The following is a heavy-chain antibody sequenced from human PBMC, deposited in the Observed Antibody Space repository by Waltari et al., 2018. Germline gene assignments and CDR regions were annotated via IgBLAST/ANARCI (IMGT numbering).Heavy chain of an antibody. CDR1: GYTFTSYG. Sequence: QVQLVQSGAEVKKPGASVKVSCKASGYTFTSYGISWVRQAPGQGLEWMGWISAYNGNTNYAQKLQGRVTMTTDTSTSTAYMELRSLRSDDTAVYYCARDGPRYCSSTSCYIGWFDPWGQGTLVTVSS. CDR3: ARDGPRYCSSTSCYIGWFDP. V-gene: IGHV1-18*01. CDR2: ISAYNGNT. D-gene: IGHD2-2*02. J-gene: IGHJ5*02.